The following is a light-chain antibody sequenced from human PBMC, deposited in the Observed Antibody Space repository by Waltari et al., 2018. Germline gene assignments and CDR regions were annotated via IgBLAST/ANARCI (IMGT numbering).Light chain of an antibody. V-gene: IGKV3D-15*01. CDR3: QQYNNWPLT. CDR1: QNIASN. CDR2: GAS. J-gene: IGKJ4*01. Sequence: EIVLTQSPATLSVSPGESVTLSCRASQNIASNLAWYQQKPCQVPRLLIYGASSRATDFAARFSGSGSGSDFTLTISSLQSEDFAVYYCQQYNNWPLTFGGGTKVEIK.